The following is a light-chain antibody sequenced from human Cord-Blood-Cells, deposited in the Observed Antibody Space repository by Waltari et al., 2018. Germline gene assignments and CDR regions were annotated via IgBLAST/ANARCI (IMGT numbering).Light chain of an antibody. V-gene: IGKV1-8*01. Sequence: AIRMTQSPSSLSASTGARVIITCRASQGISSYLAWYQQKPGKAPKLLIYAASTLQSGVPSRFSGSGSGTDFTLTISCLQSEDFATYYCQQYYSYARTFGQGTKVEIK. CDR3: QQYYSYART. CDR1: QGISSY. CDR2: AAS. J-gene: IGKJ1*01.